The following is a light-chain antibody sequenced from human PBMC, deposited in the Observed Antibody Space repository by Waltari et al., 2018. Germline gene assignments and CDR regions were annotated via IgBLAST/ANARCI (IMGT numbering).Light chain of an antibody. V-gene: IGKV3-15*01. CDR2: RSS. J-gene: IGKJ1*01. CDR1: QSVGTS. Sequence: EIVMTQSPASLSVSPGDRVTLSCRASQSVGTSLAWYQQGPGRAPRLLVYRSSTRARDIPARFSGSGSGTDCTLSSSTLQSEDFAVYYCQQYDDWPRTFGQGTKVEIK. CDR3: QQYDDWPRT.